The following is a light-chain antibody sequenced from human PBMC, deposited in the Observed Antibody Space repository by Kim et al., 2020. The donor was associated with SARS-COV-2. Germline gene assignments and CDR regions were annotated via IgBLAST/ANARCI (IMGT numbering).Light chain of an antibody. CDR3: NSRDSSGNHAV. Sequence: ALGQTVRRTCQGDSLRSYYASWYQQKPGQAPVLVIYGKNNRPSGIPDRFSGSSSGNTASLTITGAQAEDEADYYCNSRDSSGNHAVFGGGTQLTVL. CDR2: GKN. V-gene: IGLV3-19*01. CDR1: SLRSYY. J-gene: IGLJ7*01.